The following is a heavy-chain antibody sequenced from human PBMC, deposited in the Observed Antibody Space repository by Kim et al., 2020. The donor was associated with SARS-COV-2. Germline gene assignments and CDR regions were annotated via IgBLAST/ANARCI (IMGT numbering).Heavy chain of an antibody. J-gene: IGHJ5*02. D-gene: IGHD6-13*01. V-gene: IGHV3-30*04. CDR1: GFTFSSYA. Sequence: GGSLRLSCAASGFTFSSYAMHWVRQAPGKGLEWVAVISYDGSNKYYADSVKGRFTISRDNSKNTLYLQMNSLRAEDTAVYYCARDMYSSSWYSFEYNWFDPWGQGTLVTVSS. CDR2: ISYDGSNK. CDR3: ARDMYSSSWYSFEYNWFDP.